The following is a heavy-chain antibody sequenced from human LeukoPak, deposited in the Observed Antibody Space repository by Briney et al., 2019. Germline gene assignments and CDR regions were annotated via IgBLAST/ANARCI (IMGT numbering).Heavy chain of an antibody. CDR1: GFTFGDYG. Sequence: GGSLRLSCAASGFTFGDYGMNWVRQTPGKGLEWLAFIQNDGSNTFYADSVKGRFTISRDNSKNTLYLQMNSLRVEDTAVYYCARAPVTTSDYWGQGTLVTVSS. CDR2: IQNDGSNT. CDR3: ARAPVTTSDY. V-gene: IGHV3-30*02. D-gene: IGHD4-17*01. J-gene: IGHJ4*02.